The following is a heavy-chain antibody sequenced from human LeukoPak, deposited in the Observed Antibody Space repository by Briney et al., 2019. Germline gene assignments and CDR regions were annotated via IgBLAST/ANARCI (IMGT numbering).Heavy chain of an antibody. J-gene: IGHJ4*02. Sequence: PGRSLRLSCAASGFTFSSYAMHWVRQAPGKGLEWVAVISYDGSNKYYADSVKGRFTISRDNSKNTLYLQMNSLRAEDTAVYYCARVVTIFGVVNRPFDYWGQGTLVTVSS. D-gene: IGHD3-3*01. CDR2: ISYDGSNK. CDR1: GFTFSSYA. CDR3: ARVVTIFGVVNRPFDY. V-gene: IGHV3-30-3*01.